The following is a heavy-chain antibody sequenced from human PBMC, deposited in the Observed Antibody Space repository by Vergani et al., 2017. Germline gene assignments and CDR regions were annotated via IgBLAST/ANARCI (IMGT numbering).Heavy chain of an antibody. CDR1: GFTFSSYS. V-gene: IGHV3-21*01. J-gene: IGHJ4*02. CDR2: ISSSSSYI. Sequence: VQLVESGGGVVQPGRSLRLSCAASGFTFSSYSMNWVRQAPGKGLEWVSSISSSSSYIYYADSVKGRFTLSRDNAKNSLYLQMNSLRAEDTAVYYCARDKQLVPLFDYGGQGTLVTVSS. CDR3: ARDKQLVPLFDY. D-gene: IGHD6-6*01.